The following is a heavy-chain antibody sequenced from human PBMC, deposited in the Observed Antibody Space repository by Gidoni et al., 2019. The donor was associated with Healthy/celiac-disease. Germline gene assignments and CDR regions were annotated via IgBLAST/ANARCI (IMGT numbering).Heavy chain of an antibody. V-gene: IGHV3-23*01. CDR3: AKWVLLRFLEWSD. J-gene: IGHJ4*02. D-gene: IGHD3-3*01. Sequence: EVQLLESGGGLVQPGGYLGLSCEACGFPFISNDMSWVRPAPGKGLGWVSGISGSGGSTYYADSVKGRFTIARDNSKNTRYLQMNSRRAEDTAVYYCAKWVLLRFLEWSDGGQGTLVTVSS. CDR2: ISGSGGST. CDR1: GFPFISND.